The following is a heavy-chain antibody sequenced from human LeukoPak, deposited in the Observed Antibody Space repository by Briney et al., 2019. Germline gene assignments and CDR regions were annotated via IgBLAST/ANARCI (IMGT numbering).Heavy chain of an antibody. J-gene: IGHJ3*02. CDR1: GYTFTDSY. D-gene: IGHD3-3*01. CDR3: ARGFGVGGRNAFDI. Sequence: ASVKVSCKASGYTFTDSYVHWVRQAPGQVLEWMGLIDPDGGNTIYAQNFQGRVTMTRDMSTSTLYMELSSLRSEDTAMYYCARGFGVGGRNAFDIWGQGTMVTVSS. CDR2: IDPDGGNT. V-gene: IGHV1-46*01.